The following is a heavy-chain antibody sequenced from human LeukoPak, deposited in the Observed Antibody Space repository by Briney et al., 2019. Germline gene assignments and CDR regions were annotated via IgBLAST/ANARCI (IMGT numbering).Heavy chain of an antibody. V-gene: IGHV3-7*01. J-gene: IGHJ4*02. CDR3: ATTFPGIAVAGTGY. CDR2: IKQDGSEK. Sequence: GGSLRLSCAASGFTFSSYLLSWVRQAPGKGREGVANIKQDGSEKYYVDSVKGRFTISRDNAKNSLYLQMNSLRAEDTAVYYCATTFPGIAVAGTGYWGQGALVTVSS. CDR1: GFTFSSYL. D-gene: IGHD6-19*01.